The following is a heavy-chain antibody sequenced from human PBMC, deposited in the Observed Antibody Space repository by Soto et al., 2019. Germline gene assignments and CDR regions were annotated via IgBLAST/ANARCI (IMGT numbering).Heavy chain of an antibody. D-gene: IGHD3-3*01. CDR2: LWFDGSNK. CDR3: ARDYYDFWSGYSPFKY. Sequence: QVQLVESGGGVVQPGRSLRLSCAASGFTFSRYAMHWVRQATGKGLEWVAVLWFDGSNKYYADAVRGRFTISRDNSKNTLFLQMNSLRAEDTAVYYCARDYYDFWSGYSPFKYWGQGTLVTVSS. J-gene: IGHJ4*02. V-gene: IGHV3-33*01. CDR1: GFTFSRYA.